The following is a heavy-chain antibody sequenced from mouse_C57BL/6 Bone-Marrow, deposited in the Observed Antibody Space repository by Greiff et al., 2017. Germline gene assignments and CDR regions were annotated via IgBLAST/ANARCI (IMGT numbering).Heavy chain of an antibody. V-gene: IGHV1-54*01. CDR2: INPGSGGT. CDR3: ARVIYYYGSSYVYWYFDV. J-gene: IGHJ1*03. D-gene: IGHD1-1*01. Sequence: VQLQQSGAELVRPGTSVKVSCKASGYAFTNYLIEWVKQRPGQGLEWIGVINPGSGGTNYNEKFKGKATLTADKSSSTAYMQLSSLTSEGSAVYFCARVIYYYGSSYVYWYFDVWGTGTTVTVSS. CDR1: GYAFTNYL.